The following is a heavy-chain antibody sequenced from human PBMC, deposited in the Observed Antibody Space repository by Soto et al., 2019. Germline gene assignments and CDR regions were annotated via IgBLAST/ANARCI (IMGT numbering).Heavy chain of an antibody. V-gene: IGHV3-23*01. Sequence: VQLLESGGDLVQPGGSLRLSCAASGFTFSSYAMSWVRQAPGKGLEWVSSISLGGGSTYFADSVKGRFTISRDNSKNSLYLQMNSLSPEDTAVYYCARPRSGSNGGQLDYWGQATLVTVSS. J-gene: IGHJ4*02. CDR2: ISLGGGST. D-gene: IGHD1-26*01. CDR3: ARPRSGSNGGQLDY. CDR1: GFTFSSYA.